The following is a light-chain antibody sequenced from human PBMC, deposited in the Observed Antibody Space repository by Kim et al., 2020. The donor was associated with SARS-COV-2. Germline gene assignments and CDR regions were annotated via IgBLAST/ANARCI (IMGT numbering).Light chain of an antibody. CDR1: NIGSKT. V-gene: IGLV3-21*04. Sequence: SYVLTQPPSVSVAPGKTATMTCGGNNIGSKTVQWYQQKPGQAPVLVIYYDSDRPSGIPERFSGSNSGNTATLTISRVEAGDEADYYCQVWDSSSDHPGVF. CDR2: YDS. CDR3: QVWDSSSDHPGV. J-gene: IGLJ3*02.